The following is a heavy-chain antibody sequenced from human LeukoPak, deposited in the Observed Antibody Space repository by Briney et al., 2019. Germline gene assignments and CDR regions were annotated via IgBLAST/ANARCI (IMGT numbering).Heavy chain of an antibody. CDR1: GGSISSSNW. D-gene: IGHD1-26*01. CDR2: IYHSGST. CDR3: ARDKEGATPFDY. Sequence: SGTLSLTCAVSGGSISSSNWWSWVRQPPGKGLEWIGEIYHSGSTNYNPSLKSRVTISVDKSKNQFPLKLTSVTAADTAVYYCARDKEGATPFDYWGQGTLVTVSS. V-gene: IGHV4-4*02. J-gene: IGHJ4*02.